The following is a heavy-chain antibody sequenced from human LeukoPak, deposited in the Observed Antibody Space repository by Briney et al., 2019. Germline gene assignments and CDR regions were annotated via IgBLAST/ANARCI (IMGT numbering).Heavy chain of an antibody. CDR2: VSYVGNT. J-gene: IGHJ5*02. CDR1: GDSISSGNYF. D-gene: IGHD2-8*01. CDR3: ARGNGQPFPWFDP. V-gene: IGHV4-39*07. Sequence: PSETLSLTCTVSGDSISSGNYFWAWIRQPPGKGLEWIGTVSYVGNTYYNPSLNGQVTISVDTSKNQFSLKLSSVTAADTAVYYCARGNGQPFPWFDPWGQGTLVTVSS.